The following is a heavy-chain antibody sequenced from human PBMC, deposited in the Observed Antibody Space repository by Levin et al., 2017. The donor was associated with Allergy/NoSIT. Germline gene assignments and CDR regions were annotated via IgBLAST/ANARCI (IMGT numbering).Heavy chain of an antibody. CDR3: AKDDYGDSGFPHY. Sequence: GESLKISCAASGFTFSSYAMHWVRQAPGKGLEWVAVISYDGSNKYYADSVKGRFTISRDNSKNTLYLQMNSLRAEDTAVYYCAKDDYGDSGFPHYWGQGTLVTVSS. CDR2: ISYDGSNK. J-gene: IGHJ4*02. CDR1: GFTFSSYA. V-gene: IGHV3-30-3*01. D-gene: IGHD4-17*01.